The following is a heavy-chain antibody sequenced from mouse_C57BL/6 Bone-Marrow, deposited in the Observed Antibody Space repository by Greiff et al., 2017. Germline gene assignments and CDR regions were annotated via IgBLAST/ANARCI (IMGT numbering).Heavy chain of an antibody. J-gene: IGHJ4*01. V-gene: IGHV1-50*01. D-gene: IGHD2-2*01. CDR2: IDPSDSYT. CDR3: ARWLTLKGDY. Sequence: QVQLQQPGAELVKPGASVKLSCKASGYTFTSYWMQWVKQRPGQGLEWIGEIDPSDSYTNYNQKFKGKATLTVDTSSSTAYMQLSSLTSEDSAVYDCARWLTLKGDYWGQGTSVTVSS. CDR1: GYTFTSYW.